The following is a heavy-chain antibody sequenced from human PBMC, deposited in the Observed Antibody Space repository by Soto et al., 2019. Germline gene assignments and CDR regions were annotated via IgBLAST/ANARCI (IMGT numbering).Heavy chain of an antibody. D-gene: IGHD3-22*01. Sequence: GECLKISCKGSVYSLTSYWIGWVRQMPGKGLEWMGIIYPGDSDTRYSPSFQGQVTISADKSISTAYLQWSSLKASDTAMYYCARIPPDYYDSSGYHDYWGQGTLVTVSS. CDR2: IYPGDSDT. J-gene: IGHJ4*02. CDR3: ARIPPDYYDSSGYHDY. V-gene: IGHV5-51*01. CDR1: VYSLTSYW.